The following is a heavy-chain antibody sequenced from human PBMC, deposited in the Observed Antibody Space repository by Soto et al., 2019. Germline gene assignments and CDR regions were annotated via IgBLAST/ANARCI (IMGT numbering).Heavy chain of an antibody. CDR3: ARHLEYSSSWYPYAGYFQH. D-gene: IGHD6-13*01. CDR2: IYYSGST. V-gene: IGHV4-39*01. Sequence: QLQLQESGPGLVKPSETLSLTCTVSGVSISTSSYYWGWIRQPPGKGLEWIGSIYYSGSTYYNPSLKSRVTMSVDTSKNHFSLKLTSVTAGDTAVYYCARHLEYSSSWYPYAGYFQHWGQGTLVTVSS. CDR1: GVSISTSSYY. J-gene: IGHJ1*01.